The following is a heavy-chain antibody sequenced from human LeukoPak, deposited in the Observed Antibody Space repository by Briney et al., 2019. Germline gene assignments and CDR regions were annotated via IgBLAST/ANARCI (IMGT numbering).Heavy chain of an antibody. CDR3: ARCFRNNGDYSNWFDP. Sequence: EASVKVSCKASGYTFTSYDINWVRQATGQGLEWMGWMNPNSGNTGYAQKFQGRVTMTRNTSISTAYMELRSLRSDDTAVYYCARCFRNNGDYSNWFDPWGQGTLVTVSS. CDR1: GYTFTSYD. V-gene: IGHV1-8*01. J-gene: IGHJ5*02. CDR2: MNPNSGNT. D-gene: IGHD4-17*01.